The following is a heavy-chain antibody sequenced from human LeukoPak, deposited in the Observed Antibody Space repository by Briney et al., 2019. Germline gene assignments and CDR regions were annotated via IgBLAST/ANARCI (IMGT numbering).Heavy chain of an antibody. Sequence: SETLSLTCAVYGGSFSGHYWSWIRQPPGKGLEWIGEINHSGSTNYNPSLKSRVTISVDTSKNQFSLKLSSVTVADTAVYYCARVPYYYDSSGLDYWGQGTLVTVSS. V-gene: IGHV4-34*01. CDR3: ARVPYYYDSSGLDY. D-gene: IGHD3-22*01. CDR2: INHSGST. CDR1: GGSFSGHY. J-gene: IGHJ4*02.